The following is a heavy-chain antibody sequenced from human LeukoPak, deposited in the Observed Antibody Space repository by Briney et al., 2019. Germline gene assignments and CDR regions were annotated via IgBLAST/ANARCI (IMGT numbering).Heavy chain of an antibody. V-gene: IGHV4-59*01. D-gene: IGHD5-24*01. CDR1: GGSISSYY. CDR3: ARAIGPYYYYYYMDV. CDR2: IYYSGST. J-gene: IGHJ6*03. Sequence: TSETLSLTCTVSGGSISSYYWSWIRQPPGKGLEWIGYIYYSGSTNYNPSLKSRVTISVDTSKNQFSLKLSSVTAADTAVYYCARAIGPYYYYYYMDVWGKGTTVTVSS.